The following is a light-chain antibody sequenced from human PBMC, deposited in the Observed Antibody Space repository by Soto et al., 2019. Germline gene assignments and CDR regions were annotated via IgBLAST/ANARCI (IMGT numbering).Light chain of an antibody. CDR1: QSISSS. V-gene: IGKV1-5*01. CDR3: QQYNSSPST. CDR2: HAS. Sequence: DIQMTQSPSTLSASVGDRVTITCRARQSISSSLASYQHKPRKDPHLLIYHASSLESVVPSRFSGSASWTEFPLTISTLPPDYFAPHHCQQYNSSPSTFRQGT. J-gene: IGKJ1*01.